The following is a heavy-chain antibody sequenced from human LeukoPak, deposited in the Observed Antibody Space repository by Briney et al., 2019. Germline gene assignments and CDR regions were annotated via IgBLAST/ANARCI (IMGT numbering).Heavy chain of an antibody. CDR1: GFSFVDDS. CDR3: ARDPVGTTPIDS. V-gene: IGHV3-49*04. CDR2: IRSITNGGTT. D-gene: IGHD1-26*01. J-gene: IGHJ4*02. Sequence: GRSLRLSCRTSGFSFVDDSLSWVRQAPGKGLERVGFIRSITNGGTTEYAASVKGRFIISRDDSKSIVYLQLNSLKTEDTAVYFCARDPVGTTPIDSWGQGTLVTVSS.